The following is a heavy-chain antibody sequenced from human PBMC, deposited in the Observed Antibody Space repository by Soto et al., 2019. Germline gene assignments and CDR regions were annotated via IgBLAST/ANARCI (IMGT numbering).Heavy chain of an antibody. V-gene: IGHV3-30-3*02. CDR2: ISYDGSNK. Sequence: QVQLVESGGGVVQPGRSLRLSCAASGFTFSSYAMHWVRQAPGKGLEWVAVISYDGSNKYYADSVKGRFTISRDNYKKPQQLQISRMTAEATAVYYWGKQLSIAAHQYYYYGMDVWGQGTTVTVSS. CDR3: GKQLSIAAHQYYYYGMDV. CDR1: GFTFSSYA. D-gene: IGHD6-6*01. J-gene: IGHJ6*02.